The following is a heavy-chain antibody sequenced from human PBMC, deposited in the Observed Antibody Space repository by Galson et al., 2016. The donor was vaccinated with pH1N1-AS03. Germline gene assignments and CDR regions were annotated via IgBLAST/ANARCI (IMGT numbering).Heavy chain of an antibody. CDR2: INPNSGVT. Sequence: SVKVSCKASGYIFTGFYVHWVRQAPGQGLEWMGWINPNSGVTNYAQKFQAWVTMTRDTSSSTAYMELSGLKSDDTAVYSCARDPRGPCSSSTCPTAYHFGMDVWGQGTTVIVSS. J-gene: IGHJ6*02. D-gene: IGHD2-2*01. V-gene: IGHV1-2*04. CDR1: GYIFTGFY. CDR3: ARDPRGPCSSSTCPTAYHFGMDV.